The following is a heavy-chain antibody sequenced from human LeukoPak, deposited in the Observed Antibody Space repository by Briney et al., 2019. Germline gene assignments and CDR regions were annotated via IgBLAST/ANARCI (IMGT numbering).Heavy chain of an antibody. J-gene: IGHJ4*02. V-gene: IGHV3-23*01. CDR2: IHASGSRA. Sequence: GRSLRLSCAASGFTFSSYAMHWVRQTADKGLEWVSSIHASGSRAYYADSVKGRFTVSRDNSKNTLYLQMNSLRVEDTAIYYCAKDLRNGDNYGFLDYWGQGTLVTVSP. D-gene: IGHD4/OR15-4a*01. CDR1: GFTFSSYA. CDR3: AKDLRNGDNYGFLDY.